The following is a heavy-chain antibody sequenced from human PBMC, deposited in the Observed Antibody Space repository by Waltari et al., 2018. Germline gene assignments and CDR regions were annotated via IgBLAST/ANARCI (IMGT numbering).Heavy chain of an antibody. V-gene: IGHV3-30-3*01. CDR3: AAVAGTWFDP. CDR2: ISYDGSNK. Sequence: QVQLVESGGGVVQPGRSLRLSCAASGFTFSSYAMHWVRQAPGKGLEWVAVISYDGSNKDYADSVKGRFTISRDNSKNTLYLQMNSLRAEDTAVYYCAAVAGTWFDPWGQGTLVTVSS. D-gene: IGHD6-19*01. CDR1: GFTFSSYA. J-gene: IGHJ5*02.